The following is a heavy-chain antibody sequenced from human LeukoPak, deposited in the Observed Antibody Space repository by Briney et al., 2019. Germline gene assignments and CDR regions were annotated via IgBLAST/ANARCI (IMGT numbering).Heavy chain of an antibody. CDR2: IKSDGSST. CDR1: GFTFSNYW. Sequence: PGGSLRLSCAASGFTFSNYWMHWVRQAPGKGPVWVSRIKSDGSSTRFADSVQGRFTISRDNGKNAVYLQMNSLRAEDTAVYYCAASTKHTAMVDYWGQGTLVTVSS. D-gene: IGHD5-18*01. J-gene: IGHJ4*02. V-gene: IGHV3-74*01. CDR3: AASTKHTAMVDY.